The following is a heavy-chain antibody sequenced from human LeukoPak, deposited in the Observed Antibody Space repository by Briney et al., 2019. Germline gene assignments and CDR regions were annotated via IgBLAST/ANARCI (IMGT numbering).Heavy chain of an antibody. Sequence: ASVKVSCKASGYTFTRYAMNWVRQAPGQGLEWMGWINPNSGGRNYAQKFQGRVTMTRDTSISTAYVELSRPRSDDTAVYYCARDLVPETEMLTGFDPWGQGTLVTVSS. CDR2: INPNSGGR. V-gene: IGHV1-2*02. CDR1: GYTFTRYA. CDR3: ARDLVPETEMLTGFDP. D-gene: IGHD3-16*01. J-gene: IGHJ5*02.